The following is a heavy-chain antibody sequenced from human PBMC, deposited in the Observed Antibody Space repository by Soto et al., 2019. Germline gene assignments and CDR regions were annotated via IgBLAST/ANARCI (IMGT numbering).Heavy chain of an antibody. CDR3: ARVLGGDSIAARNYDDGMDV. D-gene: IGHD6-6*01. Sequence: SETLSLTCTVSGGSISSGDYYWGWIRQPPGKGLEWLGYIYYSGSTYYNPSLKSRVTISVDTSKNQFSLKLSSVTAADTAVYYCARVLGGDSIAARNYDDGMDVWGQGTTVTVSS. CDR2: IYYSGST. J-gene: IGHJ6*02. CDR1: GGSISSGDYY. V-gene: IGHV4-30-4*02.